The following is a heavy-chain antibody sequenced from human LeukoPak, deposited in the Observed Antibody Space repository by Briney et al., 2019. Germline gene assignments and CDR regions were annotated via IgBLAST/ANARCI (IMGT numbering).Heavy chain of an antibody. CDR1: GYTFTSYN. J-gene: IGHJ4*02. V-gene: IGHV1-3*01. CDR3: ARYCSGGSCQNYEGFDY. Sequence: ASVKVSCKASGYTFTSYNINWVRQATGQGLEWMGWINAGNGNTKYSQKFQGRVTITRDTSASTAYMELSSLRSEDTAVYYCARYCSGGSCQNYEGFDYWGQGTLVTVSS. CDR2: INAGNGNT. D-gene: IGHD2-15*01.